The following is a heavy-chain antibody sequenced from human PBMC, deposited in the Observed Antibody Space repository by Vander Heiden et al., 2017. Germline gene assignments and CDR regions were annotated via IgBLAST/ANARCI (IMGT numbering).Heavy chain of an antibody. V-gene: IGHV1-69*01. D-gene: IGHD3-3*01. CDR3: ARARPRGGWEWLLYHFDY. J-gene: IGHJ4*02. Sequence: GQGLEWMGGIIPIFGTANYAQKFQGRGTITADESTSTAYMELSSLRSEETAVYYCARARPRGGWEWLLYHFDYWGQGTLVTVSS. CDR2: IIPIFGTA.